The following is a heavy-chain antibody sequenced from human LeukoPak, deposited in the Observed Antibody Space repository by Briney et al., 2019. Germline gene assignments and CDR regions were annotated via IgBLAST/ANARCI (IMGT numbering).Heavy chain of an antibody. V-gene: IGHV1-8*01. Sequence: ASVKVSCKASGYTFISFDINWVRQATGQGLEWMGWINPNSDNTVYGQRFQGRLTLTRNTSTSTAYMELSSLTSDDTAVYYCARSVAGQGYWGQGTLVTVSS. D-gene: IGHD6-19*01. CDR1: GYTFISFD. J-gene: IGHJ4*02. CDR3: ARSVAGQGY. CDR2: INPNSDNT.